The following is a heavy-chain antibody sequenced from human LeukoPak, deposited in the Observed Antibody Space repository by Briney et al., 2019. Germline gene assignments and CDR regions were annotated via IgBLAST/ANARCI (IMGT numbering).Heavy chain of an antibody. CDR2: IYYSGST. V-gene: IGHV4-38-2*02. Sequence: SETLSLTCTVSGYSISSGYYWGWIRQPPGKGLECIGSIYYSGSTYYNPSLKSRVSISVDTSKNQFSLKLSSVTAADTAVYYCARHLFGWRTGYYLNFDYWGQGTLVTVSS. J-gene: IGHJ4*02. CDR1: GYSISSGYY. CDR3: ARHLFGWRTGYYLNFDY. D-gene: IGHD3-22*01.